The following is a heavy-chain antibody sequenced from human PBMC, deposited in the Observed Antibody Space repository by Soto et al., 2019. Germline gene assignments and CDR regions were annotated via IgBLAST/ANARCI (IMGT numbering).Heavy chain of an antibody. V-gene: IGHV3-30*04. CDR1: GFTFDDYA. D-gene: IGHD2-21*02. Sequence: PGGSLRLCCAASGFTFDDYAMHWVRQAPGKGREWVAVIAFDGSQEFYGDSVRGRFTISRDNSKNTLFLQMKSLTPEDTAVYYCATKVRVTNYLYYGMDVWGQGTTVTVSS. CDR3: ATKVRVTNYLYYGMDV. CDR2: IAFDGSQE. J-gene: IGHJ6*02.